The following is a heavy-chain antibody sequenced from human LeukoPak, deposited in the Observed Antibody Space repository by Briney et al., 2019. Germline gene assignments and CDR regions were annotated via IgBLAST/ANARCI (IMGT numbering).Heavy chain of an antibody. Sequence: SETLSLTCTVSGGSISSYYWSWIRQPPGKGLEWIGSIYYSGSTYYNPSLKSRVTISVDTSKNQFSLKLSSVTAADTAVYYCARRRDGYNLGGFDYWGQGTLVTVSS. J-gene: IGHJ4*02. D-gene: IGHD5-24*01. CDR2: IYYSGST. CDR3: ARRRDGYNLGGFDY. V-gene: IGHV4-39*01. CDR1: GGSISSYY.